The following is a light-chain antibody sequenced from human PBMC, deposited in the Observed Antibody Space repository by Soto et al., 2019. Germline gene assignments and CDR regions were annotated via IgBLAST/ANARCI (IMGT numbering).Light chain of an antibody. Sequence: EIVLTQSPATLSLSPGERATLSCRASQSVSIDLAWYQQKPGQAPRLLIYDASNRATGIAARFSGGGSGTDFTLTISSPEPEDCAVYYCQQRSQWPWTFGQGTKVEIK. J-gene: IGKJ1*01. CDR1: QSVSID. CDR2: DAS. V-gene: IGKV3-11*01. CDR3: QQRSQWPWT.